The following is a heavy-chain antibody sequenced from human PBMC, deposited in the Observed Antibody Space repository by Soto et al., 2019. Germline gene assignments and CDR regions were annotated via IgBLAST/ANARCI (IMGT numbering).Heavy chain of an antibody. V-gene: IGHV3-30-3*01. J-gene: IGHJ6*02. CDR3: ARARSSWFEDVGYYYYGMDV. Sequence: GGSLRLSCAASGFTFSSYAMHWVRQAPGKGLEWVAVISYDGSNKYYADSVKGRFTISRDNSKNTLYLQMNSLRAEDTAVYYCARARSSWFEDVGYYYYGMDVWGQGTTVTVSS. D-gene: IGHD6-13*01. CDR2: ISYDGSNK. CDR1: GFTFSSYA.